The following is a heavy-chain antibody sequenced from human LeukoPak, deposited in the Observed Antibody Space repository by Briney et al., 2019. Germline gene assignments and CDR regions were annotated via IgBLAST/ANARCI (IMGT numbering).Heavy chain of an antibody. CDR2: ISSSGSTI. D-gene: IGHD6-19*01. Sequence: GSLRLSCAASGFTFSSYEMNWVRQAPGKGLEWVSYISSSGSTIYYADSVKGRFTISRDNSKNTLYLQMNSLRAEDTAVYYCAKEGTSSGWYLFADYWGQGTLVTVSS. V-gene: IGHV3-48*03. CDR1: GFTFSSYE. CDR3: AKEGTSSGWYLFADY. J-gene: IGHJ4*02.